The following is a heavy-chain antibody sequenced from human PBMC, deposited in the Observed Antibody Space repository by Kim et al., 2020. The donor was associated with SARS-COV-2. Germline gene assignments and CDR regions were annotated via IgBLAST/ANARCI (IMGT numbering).Heavy chain of an antibody. D-gene: IGHD5-12*01. Sequence: SVKVSCKASGGTFRHYAISWVRQAPGQGLEWMGGIIHMFGTTKYAQKFQDRLTISADESTSKGYMELSSLRSEDTCVYYCARTTGGYSGYDYLDFWGQGTLVIVSS. CDR3: ARTTGGYSGYDYLDF. CDR2: IIHMFGTT. J-gene: IGHJ4*02. CDR1: GGTFRHYA. V-gene: IGHV1-69*13.